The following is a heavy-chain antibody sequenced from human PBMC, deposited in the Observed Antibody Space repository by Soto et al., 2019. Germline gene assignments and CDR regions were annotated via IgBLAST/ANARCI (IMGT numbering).Heavy chain of an antibody. D-gene: IGHD2-2*01. Sequence: QITLKESGPTLVNPTRPLRLTSPFSGFYLGLVGLGVGWFRQPPGRPLEWLALIYWNDDKRYSPSLKSRLTITKDTSKNQVVLIMTNMDPVDTATYYCAHRMPETQDAFDIWGQGTMVTVSS. J-gene: IGHJ3*02. V-gene: IGHV2-5*01. CDR1: GFYLGLVGLG. CDR2: IYWNDDK. CDR3: AHRMPETQDAFDI.